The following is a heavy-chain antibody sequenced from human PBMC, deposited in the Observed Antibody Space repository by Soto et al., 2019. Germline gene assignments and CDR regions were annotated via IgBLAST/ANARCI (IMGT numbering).Heavy chain of an antibody. V-gene: IGHV1-69*12. Sequence: QVQLVQSGAEVKKPGSSVKVSCKASGGTFSSYAISWVRQAPGQGLEWMGGIIPIFGTANYAQKFQGRVTMSAGESTSTAYMELRSLRSEDTAVYYCASGRRADMDPFDYWGQGTLVTVSS. D-gene: IGHD5-18*01. J-gene: IGHJ4*02. CDR3: ASGRRADMDPFDY. CDR1: GGTFSSYA. CDR2: IIPIFGTA.